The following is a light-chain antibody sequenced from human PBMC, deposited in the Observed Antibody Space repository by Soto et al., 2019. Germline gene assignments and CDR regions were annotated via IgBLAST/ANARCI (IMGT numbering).Light chain of an antibody. CDR1: SSNIGAGYD. Sequence: QSVLTQPPSVSGAPGPRVPISGTGSSSNIGAGYDVRWYQQRPGTAPKLLIFGNINRPSGVPDRFSGSKSGTSASLAITGLQAEDEGDYYCQSYDSTLSARYVFGTGTKVTVL. CDR2: GNI. J-gene: IGLJ1*01. V-gene: IGLV1-40*01. CDR3: QSYDSTLSARYV.